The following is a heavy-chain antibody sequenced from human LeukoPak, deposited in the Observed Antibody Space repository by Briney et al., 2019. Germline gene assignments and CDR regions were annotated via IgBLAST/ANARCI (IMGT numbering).Heavy chain of an antibody. D-gene: IGHD2-15*01. V-gene: IGHV3-23*01. CDR1: GFSFSSYP. CDR2: IGVSAATT. CDR3: TKSQAASTLRSFDY. Sequence: GGSLRLSCAASGFSFSSYPMSWVRQAPGKGLEWVSVIGVSAATTYYVDSVKGRFTISRDNSKNTLFLQMNSLRAEDTSVYYCTKSQAASTLRSFDYWGQGTLVTVSS. J-gene: IGHJ4*02.